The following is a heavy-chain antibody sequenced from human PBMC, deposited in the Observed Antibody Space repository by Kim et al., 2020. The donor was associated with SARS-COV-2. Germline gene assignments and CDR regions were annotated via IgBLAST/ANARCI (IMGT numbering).Heavy chain of an antibody. CDR2: ISSSSSYT. CDR3: ARGGSPVSREEWLRDLMYSSGWYLGRYFDY. D-gene: IGHD6-19*01. J-gene: IGHJ4*02. V-gene: IGHV3-11*06. Sequence: GGSLRLSCAASGFTFSDYYMSWIRQAPGKGLEWVSYISSSSSYTNYADSVKGRFTISRDNAKNSLYLQMNSLRAEDTAVYYCARGGSPVSREEWLRDLMYSSGWYLGRYFDYWGQGTLVTVSS. CDR1: GFTFSDYY.